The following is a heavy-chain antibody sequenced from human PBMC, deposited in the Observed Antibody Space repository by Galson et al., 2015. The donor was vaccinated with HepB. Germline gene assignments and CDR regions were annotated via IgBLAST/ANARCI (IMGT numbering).Heavy chain of an antibody. CDR3: ARDRYCSSTSCRVSEYFQH. V-gene: IGHV1-69*13. J-gene: IGHJ1*01. CDR2: IIPIFGTA. Sequence: SVKVSCKASGGTFSSYAISWVRQAPGQGLEWMGGIIPIFGTANYAQKFQGRVTITADESTSTAYMELSSLRSEDTAVYYCARDRYCSSTSCRVSEYFQHWGQGTLVTVSS. D-gene: IGHD2-2*01. CDR1: GGTFSSYA.